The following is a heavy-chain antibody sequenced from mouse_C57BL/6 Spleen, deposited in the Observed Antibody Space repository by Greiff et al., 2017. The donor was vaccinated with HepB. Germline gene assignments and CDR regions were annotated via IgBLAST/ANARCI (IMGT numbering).Heavy chain of an antibody. CDR1: GYTFTDYN. CDR3: EREDYYGSRGYYFDD. D-gene: IGHD1-1*01. V-gene: IGHV1-22*01. Sequence: VQLQQSGPELVKPGASVKMSCKASGYTFTDYNMHWVKQSHGKSLEWIGYINPNNGGTSYNQKFKGKATLTVNKSSSTAYMELRSLTSEGSAVYYCEREDYYGSRGYYFDDWGQGTTLTVSS. CDR2: INPNNGGT. J-gene: IGHJ2*01.